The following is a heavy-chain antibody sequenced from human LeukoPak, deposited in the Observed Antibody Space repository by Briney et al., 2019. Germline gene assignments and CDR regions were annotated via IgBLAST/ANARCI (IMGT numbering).Heavy chain of an antibody. J-gene: IGHJ4*02. Sequence: PSETLSLTCSVSGGSICSSSYFWGWIRQPPGKGLEWIGSVYHSGITYYNPSLKSRVTISVDTSKNQFSLKLSSVTAADTAVYYCARLSGPPYYDILTGPWFDYWGQGTLVTVSS. V-gene: IGHV4-39*01. CDR2: VYHSGIT. CDR3: ARLSGPPYYDILTGPWFDY. CDR1: GGSICSSSYF. D-gene: IGHD3-9*01.